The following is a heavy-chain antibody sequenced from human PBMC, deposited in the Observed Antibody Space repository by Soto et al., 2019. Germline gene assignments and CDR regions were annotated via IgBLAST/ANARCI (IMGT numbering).Heavy chain of an antibody. D-gene: IGHD4-4*01. V-gene: IGHV4-34*01. CDR3: ARGPNYSNWFDP. J-gene: IGHJ5*02. CDR2: INHSGST. CDR1: GGSFSGYY. Sequence: SETLSLTCAVYGGSFSGYYWSWIRQPPGKGLEWIGEINHSGSTNYNPSLKSRVTISVDTSKNQFSLKLSSVTAADTAVYYCARGPNYSNWFDPWGQGTLVTVSS.